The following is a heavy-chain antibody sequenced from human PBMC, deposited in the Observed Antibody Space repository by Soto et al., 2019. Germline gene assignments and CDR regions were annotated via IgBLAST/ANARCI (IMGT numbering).Heavy chain of an antibody. D-gene: IGHD3-9*01. CDR2: ISGSGGST. Sequence: ESGGGLVQPGGSLRLSCAASGFTFSSYAMSWVRQAPGKGLEWVSAISGSGGSTYYADSVKGRFTISRDNSKNTLYLQMNSLRAEDTAVYYCAKDLVLRYFDWLPYFDYWVQGTLVTVSS. J-gene: IGHJ4*02. CDR1: GFTFSSYA. V-gene: IGHV3-23*01. CDR3: AKDLVLRYFDWLPYFDY.